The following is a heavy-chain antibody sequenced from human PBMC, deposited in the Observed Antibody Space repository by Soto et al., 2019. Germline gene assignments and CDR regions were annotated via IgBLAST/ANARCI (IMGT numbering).Heavy chain of an antibody. Sequence: PGGSLRLSCASSGFSFSYYAMSWVRRAPGRGLEWVSVVSGAGFSAYYADSVKGRFTISRDNSKKMVYLQMNSLRAEDTAIYYCAKAQEASGHQTSYLHSWGQGILVTVSS. V-gene: IGHV3-23*01. CDR3: AKAQEASGHQTSYLHS. CDR1: GFSFSYYA. J-gene: IGHJ4*02. CDR2: VSGAGFSA. D-gene: IGHD6-19*01.